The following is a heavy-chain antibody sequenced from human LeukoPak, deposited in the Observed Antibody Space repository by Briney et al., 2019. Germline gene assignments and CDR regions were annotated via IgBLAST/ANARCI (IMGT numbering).Heavy chain of an antibody. CDR2: IIPILGIA. D-gene: IGHD4-17*01. CDR3: ASPSHDYGDYYFDY. V-gene: IGHV1-69*04. J-gene: IGHJ4*02. Sequence: GATVKVSCKASGGTFSSYAISWVRQAPGQGLEWMGRIIPILGIANYAQKFQGRVTITADKSTSTAYMELSSLRSEDTAVYYCASPSHDYGDYYFDYWGQGTLVTVSS. CDR1: GGTFSSYA.